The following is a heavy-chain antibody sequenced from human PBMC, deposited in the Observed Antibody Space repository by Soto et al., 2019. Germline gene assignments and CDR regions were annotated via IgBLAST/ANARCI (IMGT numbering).Heavy chain of an antibody. D-gene: IGHD3-3*01. Sequence: GGSLRLSCAASGFSFGSYALSWVRQAPGKGLEWVSTISGSDGKTFYADSVKGRFSISRDTSQSTLYLQMNSLRADDTAMYYCARWSYLDYWGQGTRVTVPQ. CDR3: ARWSYLDY. CDR2: ISGSDGKT. V-gene: IGHV3-23*01. CDR1: GFSFGSYA. J-gene: IGHJ4*02.